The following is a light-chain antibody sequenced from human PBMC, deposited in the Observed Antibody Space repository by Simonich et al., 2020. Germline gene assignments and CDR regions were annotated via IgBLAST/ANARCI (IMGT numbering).Light chain of an antibody. J-gene: IGLJ2*01. CDR1: ALPKQY. CDR3: QTADSSGTYVV. CDR2: KDS. Sequence: SYELTQPPSVSVSPGQTARITCSGDALPKQYAYWYQQKPGQAPVLGIYKDSERPSGSPERFSGYSSGTTVTLTISGVQAEDEADYYCQTADSSGTYVVVGGGTKLTVL. V-gene: IGLV3-25*03.